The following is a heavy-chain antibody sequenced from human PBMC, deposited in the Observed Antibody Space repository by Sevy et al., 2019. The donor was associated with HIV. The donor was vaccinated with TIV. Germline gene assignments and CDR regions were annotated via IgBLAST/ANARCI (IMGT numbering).Heavy chain of an antibody. V-gene: IGHV4-59*01. Sequence: SETLSLTCTVSGGSMSSYFWSWIRQPPGKGLEWIGYIYYTGTTNYNPSLKSRLTMSLDTSKNRFSRKLTAVTAADTAVYYCARDSVLSPRVFDSWGQGTLVTVSS. CDR3: ARDSVLSPRVFDS. D-gene: IGHD3-10*01. CDR1: GGSMSSYF. J-gene: IGHJ4*02. CDR2: IYYTGTT.